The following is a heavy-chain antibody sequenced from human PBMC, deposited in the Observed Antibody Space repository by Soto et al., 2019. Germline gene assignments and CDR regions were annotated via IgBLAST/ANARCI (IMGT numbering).Heavy chain of an antibody. CDR1: GFTFSGSA. D-gene: IGHD6-6*01. Sequence: GGSLRLSCAASGFTFSGSAMHWVRQASGKGLEWVGRIRSKPNNYATAYAASVTGRFTISRDDSKNTAYLQMNSLKTEDTAVYYCTRLTPGLDFDYWGQGTMVTVSS. CDR3: TRLTPGLDFDY. V-gene: IGHV3-73*01. J-gene: IGHJ4*02. CDR2: IRSKPNNYAT.